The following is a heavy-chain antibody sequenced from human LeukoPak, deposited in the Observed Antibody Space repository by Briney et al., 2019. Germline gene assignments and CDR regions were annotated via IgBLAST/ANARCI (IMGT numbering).Heavy chain of an antibody. V-gene: IGHV3-74*01. J-gene: IGHJ6*03. CDR3: ARSHYYMDV. Sequence: GGSLRLSCAASGFTFSNYWMHWVRQAPGKGLVWVSRINSDGINTSYADSVKGRFTISRDNARNSLYLQMNSLRAEDTAVYYCARSHYYMDVWGKGTTVTISS. CDR1: GFTFSNYW. CDR2: INSDGINT.